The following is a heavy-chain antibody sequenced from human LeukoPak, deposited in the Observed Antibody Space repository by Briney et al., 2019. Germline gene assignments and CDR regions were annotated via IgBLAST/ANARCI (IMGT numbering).Heavy chain of an antibody. CDR2: ISTRSGTI. Sequence: GGSLRLSCAASGFTFSSFALNWVRQAPGKGLEWVSYISTRSGTIYYTDSVKGRFTISRDNAKNSLFLQMNSLRAEDTAVYYCARTYSSFDYWGQGTLVTVSS. D-gene: IGHD6-19*01. CDR3: ARTYSSFDY. V-gene: IGHV3-48*01. J-gene: IGHJ4*02. CDR1: GFTFSSFA.